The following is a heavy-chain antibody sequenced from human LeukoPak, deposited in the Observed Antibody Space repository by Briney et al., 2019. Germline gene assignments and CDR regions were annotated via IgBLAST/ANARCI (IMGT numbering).Heavy chain of an antibody. D-gene: IGHD6-19*01. CDR3: VGGSGWLVQY. V-gene: IGHV4-59*01. Sequence: SETLSLTCTVSGGSISGYYWSWIRQPPGKGLEWIGYIHYTRSTNYNPSLRSRVAISVDASKNQFSLNLSSVTAADTAVYYCVGGSGWLVQYWGQGSLVTVSS. J-gene: IGHJ4*02. CDR1: GGSISGYY. CDR2: IHYTRST.